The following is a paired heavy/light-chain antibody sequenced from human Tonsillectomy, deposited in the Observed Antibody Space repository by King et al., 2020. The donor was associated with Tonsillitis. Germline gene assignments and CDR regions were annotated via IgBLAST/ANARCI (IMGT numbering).Light chain of an antibody. CDR1: SSDLGGYNY. CDR3: SSYTSSSTVI. Sequence: QSALTQPASVSGSPGQSITISCTGTSSDLGGYNYVSWYQQHPGKAPKLMIYDVSHRPSGVSYRFSGSKSGNTASLTISGLQAEDEADYYCSSYTSSSTVIFGGGTKVTVL. V-gene: IGLV2-14*01. J-gene: IGLJ2*01. CDR2: DVS.
Heavy chain of an antibody. CDR3: ARAPDWDLNAFDI. J-gene: IGHJ3*02. CDR1: GFTVSSNY. D-gene: IGHD1-26*01. V-gene: IGHV3-53*01. CDR2: IYSGGRT. Sequence: EVQLVESGGGLIQPRGSLRLSCAASGFTVSSNYMSWVRQAPGKGLEWVSVIYSGGRTYYADSVKGRFTISRDNSKNTLSLQMNSLRAEDTAVYYCARAPDWDLNAFDIWGQGTMVTVSS.